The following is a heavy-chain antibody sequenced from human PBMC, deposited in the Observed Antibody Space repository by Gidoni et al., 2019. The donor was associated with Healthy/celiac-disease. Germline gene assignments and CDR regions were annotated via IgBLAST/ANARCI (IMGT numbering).Heavy chain of an antibody. Sequence: QVQLGEPGGGVVQPGRFLRLPCAASGFTFRSDGMHWVRQAPGKGLEWVAVIWYDGSNKYYADSVKGRFTISRDNSKNTLYLQMNSLRAEDTDVYYCARDLRIAVAGHWGQGTLVTVSS. CDR3: ARDLRIAVAGH. J-gene: IGHJ4*02. CDR1: GFTFRSDG. D-gene: IGHD6-19*01. V-gene: IGHV3-33*01. CDR2: IWYDGSNK.